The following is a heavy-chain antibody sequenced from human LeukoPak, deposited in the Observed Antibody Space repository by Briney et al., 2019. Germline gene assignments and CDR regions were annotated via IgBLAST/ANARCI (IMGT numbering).Heavy chain of an antibody. CDR1: GYTFSDYY. CDR3: ARGGLALPAQADY. Sequence: ASVRVSCKASGYTFSDYYLHWVRQAPGQGLEWMGWMSPYSGDAKFAQKFQGRVSMTRDTSITTAYMEVSSLRPDDTAVFYCARGGLALPAQADYWGQGTLVTVSS. CDR2: MSPYSGDA. J-gene: IGHJ4*02. D-gene: IGHD1-7*01. V-gene: IGHV1-2*02.